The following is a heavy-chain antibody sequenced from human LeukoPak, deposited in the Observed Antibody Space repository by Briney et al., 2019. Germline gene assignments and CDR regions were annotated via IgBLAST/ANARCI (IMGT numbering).Heavy chain of an antibody. V-gene: IGHV3-30*02. D-gene: IGHD6-25*01. Sequence: GGSLRLPCAASGFTFSSYGMHWVRQAPGKGLDWVAFIRSDGSNKYYADSVKGRFTISRDNAKNTLYLQMNSLRAEDTAVYYCARVGARLGAFDIWGQGTMVTVSS. CDR2: IRSDGSNK. CDR1: GFTFSSYG. J-gene: IGHJ3*02. CDR3: ARVGARLGAFDI.